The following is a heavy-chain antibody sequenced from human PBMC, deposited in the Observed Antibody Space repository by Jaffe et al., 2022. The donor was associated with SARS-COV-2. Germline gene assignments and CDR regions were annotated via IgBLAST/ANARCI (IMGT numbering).Heavy chain of an antibody. CDR2: ISDRSRTI. CDR3: TRDGGRGYDMDY. Sequence: EVQLVESGGGLVQPGGSLRLSCAASGFTFSSYHMNWVRQAPGKGLEWLSYISDRSRTIYYAGSVKGRFTVSRDNAKNSLYLQMNSLRAEDTAVYYCTRDGGRGYDMDYWGQGTLVTVSS. J-gene: IGHJ4*02. D-gene: IGHD3-22*01. CDR1: GFTFSSYH. V-gene: IGHV3-48*04.